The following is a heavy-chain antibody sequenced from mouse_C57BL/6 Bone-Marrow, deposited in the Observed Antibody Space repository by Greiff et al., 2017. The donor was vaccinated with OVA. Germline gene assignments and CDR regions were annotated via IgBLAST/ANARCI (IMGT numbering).Heavy chain of an antibody. Sequence: QVQLQQSGAELARPGASVKLSCKASGYTFTSYGISWVKQRTGQGLEWIGEIYPRSGNTYYNEKFKGKATLTADKSSSTAYMELRSLTSAASAVYFCARRELRLLGYWGQGTTLTVSS. V-gene: IGHV1-81*01. J-gene: IGHJ2*01. CDR1: GYTFTSYG. CDR2: IYPRSGNT. D-gene: IGHD3-2*02. CDR3: ARRELRLLGY.